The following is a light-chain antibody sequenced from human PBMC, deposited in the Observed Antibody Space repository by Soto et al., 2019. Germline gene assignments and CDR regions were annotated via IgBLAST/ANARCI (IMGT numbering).Light chain of an antibody. CDR2: DAS. Sequence: EIVLTQSPANLSLSPGERATLSCRASQSVSSYLAWYQQKPGQAPTLLIYDASNRATGIPARFSGSGSGTDFTLTISSLEPEDFAVYYCQQRSNWPPITFGQGTRLEIK. CDR1: QSVSSY. CDR3: QQRSNWPPIT. J-gene: IGKJ5*01. V-gene: IGKV3-11*01.